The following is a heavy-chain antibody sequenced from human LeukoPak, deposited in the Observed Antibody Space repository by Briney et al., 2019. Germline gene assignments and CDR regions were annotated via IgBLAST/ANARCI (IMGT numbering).Heavy chain of an antibody. CDR1: GGTFSNYA. Sequence: SVKVSCKASGGTFSNYAISWVRQAPGQGLEWMGGIIPMFGTANYAQKFQGRVTITADESTSTAYMELSSLRSEDTAVYYCARDGTWGPYNWFDPWGQGTLVTVSS. D-gene: IGHD7-27*01. J-gene: IGHJ5*02. V-gene: IGHV1-69*01. CDR3: ARDGTWGPYNWFDP. CDR2: IIPMFGTA.